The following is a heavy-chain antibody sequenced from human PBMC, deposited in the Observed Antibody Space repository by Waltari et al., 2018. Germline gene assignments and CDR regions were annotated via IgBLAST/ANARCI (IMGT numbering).Heavy chain of an antibody. CDR2: IKQDGSEK. Sequence: EVQRVESGGGSVQPGGSLILCCAAYGMPFSTYWINWVRQAPGKGLEWVANIKQDGSEKNYVDSVEGRFSISRDNAKNSLYLHMNSLRAEDTAIYYCVTGLTTVTAKDYFDHWGQGALVTVS. CDR3: VTGLTTVTAKDYFDH. D-gene: IGHD4-17*01. V-gene: IGHV3-7*01. J-gene: IGHJ4*02. CDR1: GMPFSTYW.